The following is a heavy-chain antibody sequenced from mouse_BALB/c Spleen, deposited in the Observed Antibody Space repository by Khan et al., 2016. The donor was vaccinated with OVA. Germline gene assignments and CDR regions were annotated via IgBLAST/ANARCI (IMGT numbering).Heavy chain of an antibody. D-gene: IGHD1-1*01. V-gene: IGHV5-9-1*01. CDR1: GFTFSSYA. Sequence: EVMLVESGGGLVKPGGSLKLSCAASGFTFSSYAMSWVRQTPEKRLEWVATISSGDTYTYYPDSVKGRFTISRDNAKNTLYLQMSSLRSEDTAMYYCARPPITTVVATSYWFFDVWGAGTTVTVSP. CDR3: ARPPITTVVATSYWFFDV. J-gene: IGHJ1*01. CDR2: ISSGDTYT.